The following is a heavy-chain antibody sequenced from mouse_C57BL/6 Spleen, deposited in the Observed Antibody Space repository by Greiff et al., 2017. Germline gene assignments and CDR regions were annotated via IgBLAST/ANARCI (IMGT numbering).Heavy chain of an antibody. V-gene: IGHV1-74*01. J-gene: IGHJ1*03. CDR2: IHPSDSDT. CDR3: ARGSGNLGYFDV. D-gene: IGHD1-3*01. CDR1: GYTFTSYW. Sequence: QVQLQQPGAELVKPGASVKVSCKASGYTFTSYWMHWVKQRPGQGLEWIGRIHPSDSDTNYKQKFKGKATLTVDKSSSTAYMQLSRLTSEDSAVYYCARGSGNLGYFDVWGTGTTVTVAS.